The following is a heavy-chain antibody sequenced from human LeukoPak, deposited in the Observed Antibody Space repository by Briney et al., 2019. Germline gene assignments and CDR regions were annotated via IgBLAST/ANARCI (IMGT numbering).Heavy chain of an antibody. Sequence: GGSLRLSCAASGFTFSNYWMSWVRQAPGKGLEWVANIKQDGSEKYYVDSVKGRFTISRDNAKNSLYLQMNSLRAEDTAVYYCAKVRNFRAPNYYYYGMDVWGQGTTVTVSS. D-gene: IGHD3-3*01. CDR2: IKQDGSEK. CDR1: GFTFSNYW. J-gene: IGHJ6*02. CDR3: AKVRNFRAPNYYYYGMDV. V-gene: IGHV3-7*01.